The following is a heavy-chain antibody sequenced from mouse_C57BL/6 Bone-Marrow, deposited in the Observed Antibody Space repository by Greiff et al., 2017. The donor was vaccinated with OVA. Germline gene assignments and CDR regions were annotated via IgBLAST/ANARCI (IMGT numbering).Heavy chain of an antibody. J-gene: IGHJ2*01. CDR3: ARDRDYYGSSYPYFDY. CDR2: ISDGGSYT. D-gene: IGHD1-1*01. V-gene: IGHV5-4*01. Sequence: EVMLVESGGGLVKPGGSLKLSCAASGFTFSSYAMSWVRQTPEKRLEWVATISDGGSYTYYPDNVQGRFTLSRDNAKNNLYLQMSHLKSEDTAMYYCARDRDYYGSSYPYFDYWGQGTTLTVSA. CDR1: GFTFSSYA.